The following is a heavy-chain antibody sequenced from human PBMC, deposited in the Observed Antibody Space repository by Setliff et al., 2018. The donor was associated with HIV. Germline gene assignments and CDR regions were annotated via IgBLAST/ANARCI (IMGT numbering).Heavy chain of an antibody. CDR1: GDSITSGGYY. Sequence: TSETLSLTCTVSGDSITSGGYYWTWIRQPPQKRLEWIGEINHSGDTNYNPSLKSRVTISIDTSNNQFSLKLSSVTAADTAMYYCARVGDFFDSSDYYSVLDAFDIWGQGTMVTVSS. D-gene: IGHD3-22*01. V-gene: IGHV4-61*08. J-gene: IGHJ3*02. CDR3: ARVGDFFDSSDYYSVLDAFDI. CDR2: INHSGDT.